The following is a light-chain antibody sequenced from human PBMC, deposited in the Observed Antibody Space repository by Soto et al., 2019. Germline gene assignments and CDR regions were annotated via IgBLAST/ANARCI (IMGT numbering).Light chain of an antibody. V-gene: IGKV3-11*01. CDR1: QSVSSY. Sequence: EIVLTQSPATLSLSPGDRATLSCRASQSVSSYLAWYQQKPGQAPRVLIYDASNRAPGVPARFSGSGSGTDFTLTISSLEPEDFAVYYCHQRSNWPQTFGGGTKVEIK. CDR2: DAS. J-gene: IGKJ4*01. CDR3: HQRSNWPQT.